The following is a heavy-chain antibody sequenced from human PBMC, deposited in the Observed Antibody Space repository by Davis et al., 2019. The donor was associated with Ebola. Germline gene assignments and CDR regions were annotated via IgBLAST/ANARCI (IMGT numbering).Heavy chain of an antibody. CDR3: ARDIIPEYQLLLPGAGSYGMDV. D-gene: IGHD2-2*01. J-gene: IGHJ6*02. CDR1: GFTFSSYA. CDR2: ISSSSSYI. Sequence: GESLKISCAASGFTFSSYAMSWVRQAPGKGLEWVSSISSSSSYIYYADSVKGRFTISRDNAKNSLYLQMNSLRAEDTAVYYCARDIIPEYQLLLPGAGSYGMDVWGQGTTVTVSS. V-gene: IGHV3-21*01.